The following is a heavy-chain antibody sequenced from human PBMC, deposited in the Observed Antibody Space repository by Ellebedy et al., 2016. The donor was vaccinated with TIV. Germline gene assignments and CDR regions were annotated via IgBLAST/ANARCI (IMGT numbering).Heavy chain of an antibody. CDR3: ARGGGCGSGDCWAFDY. CDR1: GFTFSNYW. J-gene: IGHJ4*02. V-gene: IGHV3-7*02. D-gene: IGHD2-21*02. Sequence: GESLKISCAGSGFTFSNYWMSWVRPAPGKGLEWVANIKQDGSEKYYVDSVKGRFNISRDNAKNSLYLQMNSLRAEETSVNYCARGGGCGSGDCWAFDYWGQGTLVTVSS. CDR2: IKQDGSEK.